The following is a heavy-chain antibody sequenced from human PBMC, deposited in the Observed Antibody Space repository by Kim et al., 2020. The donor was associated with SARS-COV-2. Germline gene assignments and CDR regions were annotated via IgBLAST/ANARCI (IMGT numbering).Heavy chain of an antibody. CDR1: GFTFSSYG. Sequence: GGSLRLSCAASGFTFSSYGMHWVRQAPGKGLEWVAVISYDGSNKYYADSVKGRFTISRDNSKNTLYLQMNSLRAEDTAVYYCAKGHSTMIVAPAISWGQGTLVTVSS. V-gene: IGHV3-30*18. CDR3: AKGHSTMIVAPAIS. J-gene: IGHJ4*02. CDR2: ISYDGSNK. D-gene: IGHD3-22*01.